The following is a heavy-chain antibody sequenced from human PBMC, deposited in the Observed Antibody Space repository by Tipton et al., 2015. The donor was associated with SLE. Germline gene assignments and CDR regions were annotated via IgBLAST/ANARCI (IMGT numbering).Heavy chain of an antibody. J-gene: IGHJ4*02. V-gene: IGHV3-48*03. CDR1: GFTFTTYG. CDR3: AGEGYCRRSCSDY. D-gene: IGHD2-15*01. CDR2: ISSSGSTI. Sequence: SLRLSCAASGFTFTTYGLNWVRQAPGKGLEWVSYISSSGSTIYYADSVKGRFTISRDNAKNSLYLQMNSLRAEDTAVYYCAGEGYCRRSCSDYWGQGTLVTVSS.